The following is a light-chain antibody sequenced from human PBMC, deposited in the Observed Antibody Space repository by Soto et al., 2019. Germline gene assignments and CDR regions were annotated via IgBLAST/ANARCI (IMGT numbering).Light chain of an antibody. CDR1: QGISNY. J-gene: IGKJ1*01. Sequence: DTQMTQSPSSLSASVGDRVTITCRASQGISNYLAWYQQKPGKVPKLLMYAASTLRSGVPSRFSGSGSGIDFTLIISSLQPEDVATYYCQKSNSAPWTFGQGTTVEIK. CDR3: QKSNSAPWT. V-gene: IGKV1-27*01. CDR2: AAS.